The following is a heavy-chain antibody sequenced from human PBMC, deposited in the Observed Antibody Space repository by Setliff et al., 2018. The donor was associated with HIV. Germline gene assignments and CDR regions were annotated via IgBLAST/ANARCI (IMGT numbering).Heavy chain of an antibody. Sequence: SVKVSCKASGYTFTYRYLHWVRQAPGQALEWMGWITPFNGNTNYAQKFQDRVTITRDRSMSTAYMELSGLRSEDTAMYYCASRNMGSGFPQGENAFDIWGQGTMVTGSS. D-gene: IGHD6-19*01. CDR1: GYTFTYRY. V-gene: IGHV1-45*02. CDR2: ITPFNGNT. CDR3: ASRNMGSGFPQGENAFDI. J-gene: IGHJ3*02.